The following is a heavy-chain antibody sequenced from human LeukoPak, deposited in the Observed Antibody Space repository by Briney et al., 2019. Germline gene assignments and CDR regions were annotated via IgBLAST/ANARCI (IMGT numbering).Heavy chain of an antibody. Sequence: DCETIYAQTFRGRLTMTEHTSTDTAYMELSSLRSEDTAVYYCATDGPSIAARPGTGSFDYWGQGTLVTVSS. D-gene: IGHD6-6*01. J-gene: IGHJ4*02. CDR2: DCET. CDR3: ATDGPSIAARPGTGSFDY. V-gene: IGHV1-24*01.